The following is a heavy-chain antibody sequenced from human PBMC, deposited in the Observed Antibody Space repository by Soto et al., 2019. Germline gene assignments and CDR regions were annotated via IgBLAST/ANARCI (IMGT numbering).Heavy chain of an antibody. CDR1: GFSLSTSGVG. Sequence: SGPTLVNPTQTLTLTCTFSGFSLSTSGVGVGWIRQPPGKALEWLALIYWNDDKRYSPSLKSRLTITKDTSKNQVVLTMTNMDPVDTATYYCAHTHYNWKNEGTYNWFDPWGQGTLVTVSS. CDR2: IYWNDDK. V-gene: IGHV2-5*01. CDR3: AHTHYNWKNEGTYNWFDP. D-gene: IGHD1-20*01. J-gene: IGHJ5*02.